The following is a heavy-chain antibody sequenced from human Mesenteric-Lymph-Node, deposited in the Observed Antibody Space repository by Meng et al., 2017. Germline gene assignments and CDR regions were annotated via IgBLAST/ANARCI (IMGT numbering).Heavy chain of an antibody. D-gene: IGHD5-18*01. J-gene: IGHJ6*02. Sequence: GESLKISCAASGFTFSSYSMNWVRQAPGKGLEWVSSISSSSSYIYYADSVKGRFTISRDNAKNSLYLQMNSLRAEDTAVYYCARDPDTAMVPGRYYYGMDVWGQGTTVTVSS. CDR3: ARDPDTAMVPGRYYYGMDV. CDR1: GFTFSSYS. V-gene: IGHV3-21*01. CDR2: ISSSSSYI.